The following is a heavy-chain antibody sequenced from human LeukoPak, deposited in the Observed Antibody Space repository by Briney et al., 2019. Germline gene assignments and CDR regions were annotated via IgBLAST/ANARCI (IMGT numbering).Heavy chain of an antibody. Sequence: GGSLRLSCAASGFTFSDYYMSWIRQAPGKGLEWLSYISGSGSVIYYAGSVKGRFTVSRDNAKNSLYLQMNSLRVEDTAVYYCARDSIGLFEGGQGTLVTVSS. CDR1: GFTFSDYY. J-gene: IGHJ4*02. V-gene: IGHV3-11*04. D-gene: IGHD3-3*01. CDR2: ISGSGSVI. CDR3: ARDSIGLFE.